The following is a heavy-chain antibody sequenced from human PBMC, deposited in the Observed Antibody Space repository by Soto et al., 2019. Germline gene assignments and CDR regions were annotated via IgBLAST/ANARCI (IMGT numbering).Heavy chain of an antibody. Sequence: AGGAPILPFGGSGVTLSSYSMSWGRQAPGNGLEWVSAISGSGGSTYYADSVKGRFTISRDNSKNTLYLQMNSLRAEDTAVYYCAKDSSGYPGGYFDYWGQGTLVTVSS. V-gene: IGHV3-23*01. J-gene: IGHJ4*02. CDR1: GVTLSSYS. D-gene: IGHD3-22*01. CDR2: ISGSGGST. CDR3: AKDSSGYPGGYFDY.